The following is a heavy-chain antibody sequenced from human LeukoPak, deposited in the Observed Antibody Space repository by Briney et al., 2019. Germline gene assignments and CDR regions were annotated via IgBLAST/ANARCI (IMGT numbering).Heavy chain of an antibody. CDR1: GFTFSSYA. CDR3: AKDQSRLLYGDYVHYFDY. V-gene: IGHV3-23*01. CDR2: ISGSGGST. J-gene: IGHJ4*02. Sequence: GGSLRLSCAASGFTFSSYAMSWARQAPGKGLEWVSAISGSGGSTYYADSVKGRFTISKDNSKNTLYLQMNSLRAEDTAVYYCAKDQSRLLYGDYVHYFDYWGQGTLVTVSS. D-gene: IGHD4-17*01.